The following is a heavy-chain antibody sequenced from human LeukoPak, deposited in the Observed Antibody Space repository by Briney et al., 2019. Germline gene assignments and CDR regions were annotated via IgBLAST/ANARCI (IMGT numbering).Heavy chain of an antibody. D-gene: IGHD3-10*01. CDR1: GFTFSSYS. Sequence: PWGSLRLSCAASGFTFSSYSMNWVRQAPGKGLEWVSSISSSSSSYIYYADSVKGRFTISRDNAKNSLYLQMNSLRAEDTAVYYCARGGRGSGSYYNSAFDIWGQGTMVTVSS. V-gene: IGHV3-21*01. J-gene: IGHJ3*02. CDR2: ISSSSSSYI. CDR3: ARGGRGSGSYYNSAFDI.